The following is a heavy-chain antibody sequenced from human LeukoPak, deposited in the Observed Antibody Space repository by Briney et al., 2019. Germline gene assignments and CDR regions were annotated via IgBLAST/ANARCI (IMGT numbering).Heavy chain of an antibody. CDR3: ARRPLGDLFDY. J-gene: IGHJ4*02. D-gene: IGHD3-16*01. V-gene: IGHV4-34*01. CDR1: GGSFSGYY. Sequence: SETLSLTCAVYGGSFSGYYWSWIRQPPGKGLEWIGEINHSGSTNYNPSLKSRVTISVDTSENQFSLKLSSVTAADTAVYYCARRPLGDLFDYWGQGTLVTVSS. CDR2: INHSGST.